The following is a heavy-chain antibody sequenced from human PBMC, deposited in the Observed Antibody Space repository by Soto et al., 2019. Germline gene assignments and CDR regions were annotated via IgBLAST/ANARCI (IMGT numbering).Heavy chain of an antibody. J-gene: IGHJ4*02. CDR2: INAGNGNT. D-gene: IGHD1-26*01. Sequence: GSSVKVSCKASGYTFTSYAMHWVRQAPGQRLEWMGWINAGNGNTKYSQKFQGRVTITRDTSASTAYMELSSLRSDDTAVFFCARDSENLGVWDYFSEYWGQGTLVTVSS. CDR1: GYTFTSYA. V-gene: IGHV1-3*01. CDR3: ARDSENLGVWDYFSEY.